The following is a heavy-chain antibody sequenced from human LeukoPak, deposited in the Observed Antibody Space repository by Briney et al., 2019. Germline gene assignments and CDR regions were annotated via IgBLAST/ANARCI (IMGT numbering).Heavy chain of an antibody. CDR3: ARDTYYHGSGLDY. D-gene: IGHD3-10*01. Sequence: ASETLSLTCAVSGGSISSGGYSWSWIRQPPGKGLEWIGYIYHSGSTYYNPSLKSRVTISVDRSKNQFSLKLSSVTAADTAVYYCARDTYYHGSGLDYWGQGTLVTVSS. J-gene: IGHJ4*02. V-gene: IGHV4-30-2*01. CDR1: GGSISSGGYS. CDR2: IYHSGST.